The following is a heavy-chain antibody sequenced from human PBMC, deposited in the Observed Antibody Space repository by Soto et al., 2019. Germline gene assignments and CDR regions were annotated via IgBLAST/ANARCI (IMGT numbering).Heavy chain of an antibody. Sequence: SETLSLTCTVSGGSISSGDYYWRWIRQPPGKGLEWIGYIYYSGSTYYNPSLKSRVTISVDTSKNQFSLKLSSVTAADTAVYYCAREGGSRDYYYYGMDVWGQGTTVTVSS. V-gene: IGHV4-30-4*01. D-gene: IGHD6-13*01. CDR3: AREGGSRDYYYYGMDV. CDR1: GGSISSGDYY. CDR2: IYYSGST. J-gene: IGHJ6*02.